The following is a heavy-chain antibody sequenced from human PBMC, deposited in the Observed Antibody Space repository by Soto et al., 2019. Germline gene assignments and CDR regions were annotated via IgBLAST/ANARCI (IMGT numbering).Heavy chain of an antibody. V-gene: IGHV3-15*01. Sequence: EVQLVESGGGLVKPGGSLRLSCAASGFTFSNAWMSWVRQAPGKGLEWVGRIKSKTDGGKKNYAAPVKGRFTISRDDSKNTLYLQMNSLKTEDTAVYYCTTVSGTPWGQGTLVTVAS. CDR1: GFTFSNAW. CDR3: TTVSGTP. J-gene: IGHJ5*02. CDR2: IKSKTDGGKK. D-gene: IGHD1-1*01.